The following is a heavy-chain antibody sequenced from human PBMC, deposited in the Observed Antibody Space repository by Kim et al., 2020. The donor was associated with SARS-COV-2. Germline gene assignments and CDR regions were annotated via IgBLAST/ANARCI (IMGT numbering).Heavy chain of an antibody. CDR3: ASIQAPTYSSSWDNLDAFDI. Sequence: SVKVSCKASGGTFSSYAISWVRQAPGQGLEWMGGIIPIFGTANYAQKFQGRVTITADESTSTAYMELSSLRSEDTAVYYCASIQAPTYSSSWDNLDAFDIWGQGTMVTVSS. CDR1: GGTFSSYA. V-gene: IGHV1-69*13. J-gene: IGHJ3*02. D-gene: IGHD6-13*01. CDR2: IIPIFGTA.